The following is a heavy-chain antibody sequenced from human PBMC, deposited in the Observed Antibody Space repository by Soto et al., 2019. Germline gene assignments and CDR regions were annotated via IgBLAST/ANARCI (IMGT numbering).Heavy chain of an antibody. CDR2: TYYRSKWYN. CDR1: GDSVSSNSAA. Sequence: SQTLSLTCAISGDSVSSNSAAWNWIRQSPSRGLEWLGRTYYRSKWYNDYAVSVKSRITINPDTSKNQFSLQLNSVTPEGTAVYYCARDNENVYSSGLRDFDSWGQGTLVTVSS. D-gene: IGHD6-19*01. V-gene: IGHV6-1*01. J-gene: IGHJ5*01. CDR3: ARDNENVYSSGLRDFDS.